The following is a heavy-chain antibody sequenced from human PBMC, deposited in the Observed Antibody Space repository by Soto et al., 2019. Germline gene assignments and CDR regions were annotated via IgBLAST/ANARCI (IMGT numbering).Heavy chain of an antibody. CDR3: ARDRDVDIVSNFDY. V-gene: IGHV3-33*01. CDR2: IWYDGSNK. CDR1: GFTFSSYG. J-gene: IGHJ4*02. D-gene: IGHD5-12*01. Sequence: QVQLVESGGGVVQPGRSLRLSCAASGFTFSSYGMHWVRQAPGKGLEWVAVIWYDGSNKYYADSVKGRFTISRDNSKNTLYLQINSLRAEDTAVYYCARDRDVDIVSNFDYWGQGTLVTVSS.